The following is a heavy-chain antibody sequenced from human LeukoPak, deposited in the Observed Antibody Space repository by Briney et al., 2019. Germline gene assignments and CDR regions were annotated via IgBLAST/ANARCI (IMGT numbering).Heavy chain of an antibody. V-gene: IGHV4-39*01. CDR1: AGSIISSTYY. CDR2: IYYSGST. J-gene: IGHJ4*02. CDR3: ARGPNYGGNSKDFDY. D-gene: IGHD4-23*01. Sequence: KPSETLSPTCPVSAGSIISSTYYGDWIRQPPGKGLEWIGTIYYSGSTYYNPSLKSRVTISVDTSKNQFSLKLSSVTAADTAVYYCARGPNYGGNSKDFDYWGQGTLVTVSS.